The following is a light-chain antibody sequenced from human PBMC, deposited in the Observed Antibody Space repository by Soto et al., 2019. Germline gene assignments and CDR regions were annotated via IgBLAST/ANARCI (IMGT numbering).Light chain of an antibody. CDR3: QEYNNYWT. J-gene: IGKJ1*01. CDR2: TAS. V-gene: IGKV1-5*01. CDR1: QTISRW. Sequence: DIQMTQSPSTLSASVADTVTITCRASQTISRWLAWYQQKPGKAPRLPIYTASTLESGVPSRFSASGSGTEFTLTISSLHPDDFATYYCQEYNNYWTFGQGTKVDIK.